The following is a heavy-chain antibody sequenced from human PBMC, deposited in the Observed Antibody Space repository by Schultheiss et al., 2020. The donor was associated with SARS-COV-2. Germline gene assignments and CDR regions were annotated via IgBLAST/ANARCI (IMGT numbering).Heavy chain of an antibody. CDR3: VKEGDEMGTS. CDR1: GFTVSSNY. V-gene: IGHV3-74*01. J-gene: IGHJ4*02. Sequence: GGSLRLSCAASGFTVSSNYMSWVRQAPGKGLVWVSRINSDGSSTSYADSVKGRFTISRDNAKNTLYLQMNSLRAEDTAVYYCVKEGDEMGTSWGQGTLVTVSS. CDR2: INSDGSST. D-gene: IGHD5-24*01.